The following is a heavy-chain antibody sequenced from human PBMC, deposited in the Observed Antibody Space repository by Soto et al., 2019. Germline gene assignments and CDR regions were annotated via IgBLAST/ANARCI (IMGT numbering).Heavy chain of an antibody. V-gene: IGHV4-59*08. CDR2: IYYSGST. J-gene: IGHJ4*02. Sequence: QVQLQESGPGLVKPSETLSLTCTVSGGSISNYYWSWIRQPPGKGLEWIAYIYYSGSTNYNPSLKQRVTISADTSKNQFSPKLRSVTAADTAVYYCARGGWRLIDYWGQGTLVTVSS. CDR3: ARGGWRLIDY. CDR1: GGSISNYY. D-gene: IGHD2-21*02.